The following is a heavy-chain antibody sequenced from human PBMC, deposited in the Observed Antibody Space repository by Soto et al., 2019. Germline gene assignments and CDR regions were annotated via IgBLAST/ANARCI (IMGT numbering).Heavy chain of an antibody. CDR1: GGSISSGGYY. J-gene: IGHJ3*02. CDR2: IYYSGST. V-gene: IGHV4-31*03. Sequence: QVQLQESGPGLVKPSQTLSLTCTVSGGSISSGGYYWSWIRQHPGKGLEWIGYIYYSGSTYYNPYLKSRVTISVDTPKNQFSLKLSSVTAAGTAVYYCASHNLAYCGGDCYSRAFDIWGQGTMVTVSS. CDR3: ASHNLAYCGGDCYSRAFDI. D-gene: IGHD2-21*02.